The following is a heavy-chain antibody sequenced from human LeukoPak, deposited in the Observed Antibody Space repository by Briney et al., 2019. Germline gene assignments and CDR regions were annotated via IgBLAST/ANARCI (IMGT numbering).Heavy chain of an antibody. J-gene: IGHJ5*02. CDR1: GFTFSSFW. CDR3: ARERTSGWDAFDT. V-gene: IGHV3-74*01. CDR2: INSAGSST. Sequence: GGSLRLSCAASGFTFSSFWMHWVRQAPGKGLVWVSRINSAGSSTSYADSVKGRFTISRDNAKNTLYLQMNSLRAEDTAVYYCARERTSGWDAFDTWGQGTLVTVSS. D-gene: IGHD6-19*01.